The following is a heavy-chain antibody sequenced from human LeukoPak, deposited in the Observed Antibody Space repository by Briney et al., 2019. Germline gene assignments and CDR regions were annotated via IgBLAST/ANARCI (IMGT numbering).Heavy chain of an antibody. D-gene: IGHD2-2*01. CDR2: INSDGSST. CDR3: ARDARYCSSSSCYPGDYDDY. J-gene: IGHJ4*02. V-gene: IGHV3-74*01. CDR1: GFTFSTYW. Sequence: PGGSLRLSCAASGFTFSTYWMHWVRQAPGKGLMWVSRINSDGSSTDYADSVKGRFTISRDNAKNTLYLQMNSLRAEDTAVYYCARDARYCSSSSCYPGDYDDYWGQGTLVTVSS.